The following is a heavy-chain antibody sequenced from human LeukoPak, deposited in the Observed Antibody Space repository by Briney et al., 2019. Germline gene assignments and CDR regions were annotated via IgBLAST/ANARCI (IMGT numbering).Heavy chain of an antibody. CDR1: GFTFSSYW. D-gene: IGHD6-19*01. CDR2: IKEDGSRS. Sequence: GGSLRLSCAASGFTFSSYWMSWVRKAPGKGLEWVANIKEDGSRSHYVDSVKGRFTISRDNAKTSLYLQMNSMRAEDTAVYYCARQLSGWYDADPYWGQGTLVTVSS. J-gene: IGHJ4*02. V-gene: IGHV3-7*05. CDR3: ARQLSGWYDADPY.